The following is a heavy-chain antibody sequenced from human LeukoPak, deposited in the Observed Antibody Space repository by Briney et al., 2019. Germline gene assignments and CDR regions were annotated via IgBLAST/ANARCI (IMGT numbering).Heavy chain of an antibody. CDR2: IKADGSDK. D-gene: IGHD3-10*01. CDR3: AKGVRGVIAYYLDY. CDR1: GFSFSSYV. J-gene: IGHJ4*02. Sequence: GRSLRLSCAASGFSFSSYVMHWVRQAPGKGLEWVAVIKADGSDKYYADSGKGRFTISRDNSKNQLYLQLNSLRAEDTAVYYCAKGVRGVIAYYLDYWGQGTLVTVSS. V-gene: IGHV3-30*18.